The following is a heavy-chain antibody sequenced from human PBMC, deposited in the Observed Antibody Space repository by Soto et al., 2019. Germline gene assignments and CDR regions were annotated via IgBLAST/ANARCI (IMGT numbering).Heavy chain of an antibody. V-gene: IGHV4-39*07. CDR2: IYHSGST. CDR3: PRGNGSYSFVY. CDR1: GDTISTGGYT. Sequence: PSETLSLTCDVSGDTISTGGYTWAWIRQHPGEGLEWIGEIYHSGSTNYNPSLKSRVIISVDKSKNQFSLKLNSVTSADTAVYYCPRGNGSYSFVYWGQGTLVTVSS. D-gene: IGHD1-26*01. J-gene: IGHJ4*02.